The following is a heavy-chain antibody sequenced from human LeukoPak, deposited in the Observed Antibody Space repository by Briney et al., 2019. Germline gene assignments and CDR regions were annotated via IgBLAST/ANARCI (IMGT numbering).Heavy chain of an antibody. D-gene: IGHD1-26*01. Sequence: PSQTLSLTCTVSGGSISSGDYYWSWIRQPPGKGLEWIGYIYYSGSTYYYPSLKSRVTISVDTSKNQFSLKLSAVTAADTAVYNCAREGGSYYEGSAFDIWGQGTMVTVSS. CDR1: GGSISSGDYY. CDR3: AREGGSYYEGSAFDI. CDR2: IYYSGST. J-gene: IGHJ3*02. V-gene: IGHV4-30-4*08.